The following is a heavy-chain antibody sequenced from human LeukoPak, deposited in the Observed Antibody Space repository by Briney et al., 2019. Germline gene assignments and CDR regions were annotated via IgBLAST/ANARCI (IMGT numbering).Heavy chain of an antibody. J-gene: IGHJ6*03. CDR2: VNPNSGNT. CDR3: ARDSQLGIEPLAAAEYYYYYMDV. CDR1: AYIFTSYN. Sequence: KIPSRASAYIFTSYNNNSGRHHTGQEREWRVWVNPNSGNTYYADKVQGRVTMTRNTSISTPYIELNSLRSEDTAVYYCARDSQLGIEPLAAAEYYYYYMDVWGKGTTVTISS. V-gene: IGHV1-8*01. D-gene: IGHD6-13*01.